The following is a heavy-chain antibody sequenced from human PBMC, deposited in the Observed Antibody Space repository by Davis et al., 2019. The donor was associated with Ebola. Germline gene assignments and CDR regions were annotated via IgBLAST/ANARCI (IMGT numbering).Heavy chain of an antibody. D-gene: IGHD6-13*01. CDR1: GFSFSTYW. V-gene: IGHV3-11*06. J-gene: IGHJ1*01. CDR3: ASMFLSSSWYFQH. Sequence: GESLKISCAASGFSFSTYWMHWVRPAPGKGLEWVSYISSSSSYTNYADSVKSRFTMSRDNAKNSLYLQMNSLRAEDTAVYYCASMFLSSSWYFQHWGQGTQVTVSS. CDR2: ISSSSSYT.